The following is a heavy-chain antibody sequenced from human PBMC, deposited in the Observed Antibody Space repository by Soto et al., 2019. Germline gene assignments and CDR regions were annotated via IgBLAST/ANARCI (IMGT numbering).Heavy chain of an antibody. V-gene: IGHV3-30-3*01. CDR3: ARDLVGATTGGDY. Sequence: QVQLVESGGGVVQPRRSLRLSCAASGFTFSSYAMHWVRQAPGKGLEWVAVISYDGSNKYYADSVKGRFTISRDNSKNTLYLQMNSLRAEDTAVYYCARDLVGATTGGDYWGQGTLVTVSS. J-gene: IGHJ4*02. CDR1: GFTFSSYA. D-gene: IGHD1-26*01. CDR2: ISYDGSNK.